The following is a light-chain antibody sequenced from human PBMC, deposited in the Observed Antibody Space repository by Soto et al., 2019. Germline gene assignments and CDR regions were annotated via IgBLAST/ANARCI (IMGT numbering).Light chain of an antibody. Sequence: QSVLTQPPSVSGSPGQSVTISCTGTSSDVGYYNRVSWYQQPPGTAPKLLIYEVSNRPSGVPDRFSGSKSGNTASLTISELQAEDEADYYCSLHKSSTFYVFGTGTKVTVL. V-gene: IGLV2-18*01. J-gene: IGLJ1*01. CDR2: EVS. CDR3: SLHKSSTFYV. CDR1: SSDVGYYNR.